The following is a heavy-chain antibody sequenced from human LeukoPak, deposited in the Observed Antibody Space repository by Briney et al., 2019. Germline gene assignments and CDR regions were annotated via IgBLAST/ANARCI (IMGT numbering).Heavy chain of an antibody. CDR1: GFTFSSYS. Sequence: GGSLRLSCAASGFTFSSYSMNWVRQAPGKGLEWVSLISHDSTNIYYRDSVKGRFVISRDNANNSLHLQMNSLRAEDTAVYYCAIGGYEILTGDKVDCWGQGTLVTVSS. CDR2: ISHDSTNI. D-gene: IGHD3-9*01. V-gene: IGHV3-21*06. J-gene: IGHJ4*02. CDR3: AIGGYEILTGDKVDC.